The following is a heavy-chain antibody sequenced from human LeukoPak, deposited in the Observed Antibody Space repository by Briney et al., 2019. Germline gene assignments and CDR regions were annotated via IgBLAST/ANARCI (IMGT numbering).Heavy chain of an antibody. CDR2: ISYDGSNK. Sequence: QAGGSLRLSCAASGFTFSSYAMHWVRQAPGKGLEWVAVISYDGSNKYYADSVKGRFTISRDNSKNTLYLQMNSLRAEDTAVYYCARLELALDYWGQGTLVTVSS. D-gene: IGHD5-24*01. V-gene: IGHV3-30-3*01. CDR3: ARLELALDY. J-gene: IGHJ4*02. CDR1: GFTFSSYA.